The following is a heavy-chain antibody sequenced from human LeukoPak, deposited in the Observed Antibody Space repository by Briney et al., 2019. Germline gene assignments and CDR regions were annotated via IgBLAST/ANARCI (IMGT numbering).Heavy chain of an antibody. J-gene: IGHJ5*02. Sequence: SETLSLTCTVSGGSINSGAYYWSWIRQHPGKGLEWIGYIYYSGSAYHNPSLKSRLSMSVDTSKNQFSLKLSSVTAADTAVYYCAREPGTGNWFDPWGQGTLVTVSS. CDR1: GGSINSGAYY. V-gene: IGHV4-31*03. CDR2: IYYSGSA. CDR3: AREPGTGNWFDP. D-gene: IGHD2-2*01.